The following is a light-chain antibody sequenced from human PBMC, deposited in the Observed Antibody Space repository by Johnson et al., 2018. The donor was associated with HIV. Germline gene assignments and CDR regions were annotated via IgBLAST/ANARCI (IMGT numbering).Light chain of an antibody. CDR1: SSNIGNNY. V-gene: IGLV1-51*02. CDR2: ENN. CDR3: ETWDSSLSAC. J-gene: IGLJ1*01. Sequence: QSVLTQRPSVSAAPGQKVTISCSGSSSNIGNNYVSWYQHLPGTAPKLLICENNKRPSGIPDRFSGSKSGTSATLGITGLQTGDEADYYCETWDSSLSACFGTGTKVTVL.